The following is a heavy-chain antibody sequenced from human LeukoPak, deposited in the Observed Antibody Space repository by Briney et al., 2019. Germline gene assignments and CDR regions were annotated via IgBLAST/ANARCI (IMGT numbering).Heavy chain of an antibody. Sequence: ASVKVSCKASGYTFTGYYMHWVRQAPGQGLEWMGWFNPNSGNTGYAQKFQGRGTMTRDMSTSTVYMELSSLRSEDTAVYYCARVAAEVVGVPGAIGFGWLRRDYYYMDVWGKGTTVTVSS. CDR1: GYTFTGYY. J-gene: IGHJ6*03. CDR2: FNPNSGNT. D-gene: IGHD2-2*02. V-gene: IGHV1-46*01. CDR3: ARVAAEVVGVPGAIGFGWLRRDYYYMDV.